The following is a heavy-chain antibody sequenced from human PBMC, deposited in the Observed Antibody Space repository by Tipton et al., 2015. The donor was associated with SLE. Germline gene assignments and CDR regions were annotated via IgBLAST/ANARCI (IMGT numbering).Heavy chain of an antibody. V-gene: IGHV4-31*02. CDR1: GGSISSGGYY. D-gene: IGHD2-2*01. CDR3: ARGYCSSTSCCQFDP. Sequence: LRLSCTVSGGSISSGGYYWSWIRQRPGKGLEWIGYIYYSGSTYYNPSLKSRVTISVDTSKNQFSLKLSSVTAADTAVYYCARGYCSSTSCCQFDPWGQGTLVTVSS. J-gene: IGHJ5*02. CDR2: IYYSGST.